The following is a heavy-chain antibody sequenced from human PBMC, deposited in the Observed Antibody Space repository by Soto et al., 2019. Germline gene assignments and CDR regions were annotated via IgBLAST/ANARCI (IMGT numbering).Heavy chain of an antibody. V-gene: IGHV4-30-2*01. CDR2: IYHSGST. Sequence: SGTLSLTCTVSGCSLGSGGYSWSWIRQPPGKGLEWIGYIYHSGSTYYNPSLKSRVTISVDTSKNQFSLKLSSVTAADTAVYYCAREPDRWGQGTLVTVSS. CDR1: GCSLGSGGYS. CDR3: AREPDR. J-gene: IGHJ5*02.